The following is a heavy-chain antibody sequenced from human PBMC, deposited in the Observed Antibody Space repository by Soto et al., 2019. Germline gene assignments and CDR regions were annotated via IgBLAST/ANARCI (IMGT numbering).Heavy chain of an antibody. CDR2: ISGSGGST. CDR3: AKLPLHVTHYDFWSGLERGGYYGMDV. J-gene: IGHJ6*02. Sequence: GGSLRLSCAASGFTFSSYAMSWVRQAPGKGLEWVSAISGSGGSTYYADSVKGRFTISRDNSKNTLYLQMNSLRAEDTAVYYCAKLPLHVTHYDFWSGLERGGYYGMDVWGQGTTVTVSS. V-gene: IGHV3-23*01. CDR1: GFTFSSYA. D-gene: IGHD3-3*01.